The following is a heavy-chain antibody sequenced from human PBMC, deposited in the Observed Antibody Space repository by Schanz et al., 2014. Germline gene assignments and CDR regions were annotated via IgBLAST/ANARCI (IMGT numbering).Heavy chain of an antibody. V-gene: IGHV1-69*02. D-gene: IGHD6-13*01. CDR3: ASSGAGYSSSWDFDY. J-gene: IGHJ4*02. CDR2: IIPILGIA. Sequence: QVQLVQSGAEVKKPGSSVKVSCKASGGTFSSYSISWVRQAPGQGLEWMGRIIPILGIANYAQKFQGRVTITADKSTFTAYMDVSSLRSEDTAVHYCASSGAGYSSSWDFDYWGQGTLVTVSS. CDR1: GGTFSSYS.